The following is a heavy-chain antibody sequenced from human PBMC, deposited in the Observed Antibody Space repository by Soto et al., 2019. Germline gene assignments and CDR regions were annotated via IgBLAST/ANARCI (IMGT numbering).Heavy chain of an antibody. CDR3: AGCSGGSCYSRPVDY. CDR2: IYHSGST. V-gene: IGHV4-30-2*01. Sequence: SETLSLTCAVSGGSISSGGYSWSWIRQPPGKGLEWIGYIYHSGSTYYNPSLKSRVTISVDRSKNQFSLKLSSVTAADTAVYYCAGCSGGSCYSRPVDYWGQGTLVTVPQ. CDR1: GGSISSGGYS. J-gene: IGHJ4*02. D-gene: IGHD2-15*01.